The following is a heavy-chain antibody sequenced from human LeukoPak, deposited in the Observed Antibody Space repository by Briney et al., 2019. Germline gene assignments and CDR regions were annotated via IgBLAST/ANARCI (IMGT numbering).Heavy chain of an antibody. Sequence: GGSLRLSCAASGFTFSSYGMHWVRQAPGKGLEWVAFIRYDGSNKYYADSVKGRFTISRDDSKNTLYLQMNSLRAEDTAVYYCAKDEDHDYGDYYFDSWGQGTLVTVSS. J-gene: IGHJ4*02. V-gene: IGHV3-30*02. D-gene: IGHD4-17*01. CDR3: AKDEDHDYGDYYFDS. CDR2: IRYDGSNK. CDR1: GFTFSSYG.